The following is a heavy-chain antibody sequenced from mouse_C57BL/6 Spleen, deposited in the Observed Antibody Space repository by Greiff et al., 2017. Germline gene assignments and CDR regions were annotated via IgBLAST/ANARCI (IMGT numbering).Heavy chain of an antibody. D-gene: IGHD1-1*01. CDR2: INPNNGGT. CDR1: GYTFTDYY. Sequence: VQLQQSGPELVKPGASVKISCKASGYTFTDYYMNWVKQSHGKSLEWIGDINPNNGGTSYNQKFKGKATLTVDKSSSTAYMELRSLTSEDSAVYYCARDYGSSYLYYFDYWGKGTTRTVSS. J-gene: IGHJ2*01. V-gene: IGHV1-26*01. CDR3: ARDYGSSYLYYFDY.